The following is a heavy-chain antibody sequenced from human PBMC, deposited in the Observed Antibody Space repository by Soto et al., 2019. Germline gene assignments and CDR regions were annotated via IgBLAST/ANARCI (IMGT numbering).Heavy chain of an antibody. J-gene: IGHJ6*02. CDR1: GFTFSSYW. V-gene: IGHV3-7*03. CDR2: IKQDGSEK. D-gene: IGHD1-1*01. Sequence: EVQLVESGGGLVQPGGSLRLSCAASGFTFSSYWMSWVRQAPGKGLEWVANIKQDGSEKYYVYSVKGRFTISRDNAKNSLYLQMNSLRAEDTAVYYCARGGRLKYYYYYGMDVWGQGTTVTVSS. CDR3: ARGGRLKYYYYYGMDV.